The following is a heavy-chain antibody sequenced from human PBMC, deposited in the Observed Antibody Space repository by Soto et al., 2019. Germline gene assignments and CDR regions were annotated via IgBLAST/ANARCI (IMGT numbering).Heavy chain of an antibody. D-gene: IGHD2-15*01. J-gene: IGHJ6*03. V-gene: IGHV1-69*02. CDR2: IIPILGIA. Sequence: ASVKVSCKASGGTFSSYTISWVRQAPGQGLEWMGRIIPILGIANYAQKFQGRVTITADKSTSTAYMELSSLRSEDTAVYYCARALGYCSGGSCYPISHYYYYYMDVWGKGTTVTVSS. CDR3: ARALGYCSGGSCYPISHYYYYYMDV. CDR1: GGTFSSYT.